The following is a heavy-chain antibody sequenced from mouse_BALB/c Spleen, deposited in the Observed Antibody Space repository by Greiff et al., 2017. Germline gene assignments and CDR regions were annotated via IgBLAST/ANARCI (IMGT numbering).Heavy chain of an antibody. J-gene: IGHJ3*01. CDR1: GFTFSSYG. D-gene: IGHD1-1*01. CDR3: ARDDGSSYLAWFAY. V-gene: IGHV5-6-3*01. CDR2: INSNGGST. Sequence: EVKVVESGGGLVHPGGSLKLSCAASGFTFSSYGMSWVRQTPDKRLELVATINSNGGSTYYPDSVKGRFTISRDNAKNTLYLQMSSLKSEDTAMYYCARDDGSSYLAWFAYWGQGTLVTVSA.